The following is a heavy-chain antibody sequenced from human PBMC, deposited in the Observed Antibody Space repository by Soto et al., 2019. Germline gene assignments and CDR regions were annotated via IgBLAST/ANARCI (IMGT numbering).Heavy chain of an antibody. CDR3: ARSSVVVTALDY. D-gene: IGHD2-21*02. V-gene: IGHV1-3*01. J-gene: IGHJ4*02. CDR2: INAGNGNT. Sequence: ASVKVSCKASGYTFTSYAMHWVRQAPGQRLEWMGWINAGNGNTKYSQKFQGRVTITRDTSASTAYMELSSLRSEDTAVYYCARSSVVVTALDYCGQRTLDIGSS. CDR1: GYTFTSYA.